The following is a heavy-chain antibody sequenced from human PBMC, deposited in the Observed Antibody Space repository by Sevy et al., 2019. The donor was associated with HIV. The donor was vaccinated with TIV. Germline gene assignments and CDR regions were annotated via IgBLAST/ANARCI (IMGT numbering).Heavy chain of an antibody. J-gene: IGHJ4*02. CDR2: VSGSSNYI. CDR1: GFTFNNYN. D-gene: IGHD3-10*01. V-gene: IGHV3-21*06. CDR3: ARGPPDGSYDYFDY. Sequence: GGSLRLSCATPGFTFNNYNMNWVRQAPGKGLEWVSSVSGSSNYIYYAESVKGRFIISRDNTKNTLYLQMNSLRVDDTALYYCARGPPDGSYDYFDYWGQGTLVTVSS.